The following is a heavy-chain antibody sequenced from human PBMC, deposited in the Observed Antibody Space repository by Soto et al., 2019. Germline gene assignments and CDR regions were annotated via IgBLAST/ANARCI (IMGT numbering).Heavy chain of an antibody. D-gene: IGHD4-17*01. V-gene: IGHV3-66*01. J-gene: IGHJ4*02. CDR3: ARDWDGDYLGY. Sequence: EVQLMESGGGLVQPGGSLRLSCAASGFIVRGNYMTWVRQAPGRGLEWVSVIYSGGSTDYADSVKGRFTISRDNSKNTLFLQMNSLRAEDTAVYYCARDWDGDYLGYWGQGTLVTVSS. CDR1: GFIVRGNY. CDR2: IYSGGST.